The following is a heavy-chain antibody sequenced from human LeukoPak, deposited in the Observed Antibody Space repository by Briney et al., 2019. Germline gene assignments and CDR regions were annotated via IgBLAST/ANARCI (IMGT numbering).Heavy chain of an antibody. CDR1: GGSISNYY. Sequence: SETLSLTCTVSGGSISNYYWSWIRQPDGKGLEWIGRIYSSGSTNYNPSPKSRVMVSIDTPKNQFSLKLNSLTATDTAVYYCARQNPGYNWNYFDYWGQGTLVTVSS. V-gene: IGHV4-4*07. D-gene: IGHD1-20*01. J-gene: IGHJ4*02. CDR3: ARQNPGYNWNYFDY. CDR2: IYSSGST.